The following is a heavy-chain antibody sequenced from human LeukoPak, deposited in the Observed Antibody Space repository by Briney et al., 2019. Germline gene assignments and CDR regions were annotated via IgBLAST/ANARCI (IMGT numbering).Heavy chain of an antibody. CDR3: ARGGYCSSTSCYENYYYGMDV. CDR2: ISSSGSTI. V-gene: IGHV3-48*03. J-gene: IGHJ6*02. D-gene: IGHD2-2*01. Sequence: GRSLRLSCAASGFTFSSYEMNWVRQAPGKGLEWVSYISSSGSTIYYADSVKGRFTISRDNAKNSLYLQMNSLRAEDKAVYYCARGGYCSSTSCYENYYYGMDVWGQGTTVTVSS. CDR1: GFTFSSYE.